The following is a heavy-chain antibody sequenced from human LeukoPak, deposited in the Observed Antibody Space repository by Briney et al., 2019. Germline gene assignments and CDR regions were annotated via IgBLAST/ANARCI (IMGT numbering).Heavy chain of an antibody. CDR1: GGTFSSYA. D-gene: IGHD6-19*01. CDR2: INAGNGNT. J-gene: IGHJ4*02. V-gene: IGHV1-3*01. Sequence: ASVKVSCKASGGTFSSYAISWVRQAPGQGLEWMGWINAGNGNTKYSQKFQGRVTITRDTSASTAYMELSSLRSEDTAVYYCAREEAVAGHDYWGQGTLVTVSS. CDR3: AREEAVAGHDY.